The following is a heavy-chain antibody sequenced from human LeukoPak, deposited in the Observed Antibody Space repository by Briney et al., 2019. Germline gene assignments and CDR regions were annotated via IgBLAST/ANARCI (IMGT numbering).Heavy chain of an antibody. D-gene: IGHD3-10*01. CDR3: ARVYGSGGWFEYENNWFDP. CDR2: IYSGGST. CDR1: GCTVSSNY. V-gene: IGHV3-53*01. J-gene: IGHJ5*02. Sequence: GGSLRLSCAASGCTVSSNYMSWVRQAPGKGLEWVSVIYSGGSTYYADSVKGRFTISRDNSKNTLYLQMNSLRAEDTAVYYCARVYGSGGWFEYENNWFDPWGQGTLVTVSS.